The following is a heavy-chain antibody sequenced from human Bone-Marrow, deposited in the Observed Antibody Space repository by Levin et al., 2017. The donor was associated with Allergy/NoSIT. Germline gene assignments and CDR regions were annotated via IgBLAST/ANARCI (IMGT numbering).Heavy chain of an antibody. Sequence: GGSLRLSCKYSGDSFSAYWIGWVRQMPGKGLEWMGNIYPGDSDTVYGPSFQGQVTISADKSISTAFLQWSSLKTSDTAIYFCARRISSYGAEYFERWGQGTLVLVSS. D-gene: IGHD3-10*01. CDR1: GDSFSAYW. CDR3: ARRISSYGAEYFER. J-gene: IGHJ1*01. CDR2: IYPGDSDT. V-gene: IGHV5-51*01.